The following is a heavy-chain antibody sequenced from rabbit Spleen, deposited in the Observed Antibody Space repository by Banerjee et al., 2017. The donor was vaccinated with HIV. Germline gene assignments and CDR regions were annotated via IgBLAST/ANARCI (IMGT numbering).Heavy chain of an antibody. V-gene: IGHV1S40*01. Sequence: QSLEESGGDLVKPGASLTLTCTASGFSFSSDYYMCWVRQAPGKGLECGACIYAGSSGSTYSASWARGRFAMSKASSTTVTLQMTSLTAADTATYFCARVNVDAGDAYNLWGQGTLVTVS. CDR2: IYAGSSGST. D-gene: IGHD6-1*01. CDR3: ARVNVDAGDAYNL. CDR1: GFSFSSDYY. J-gene: IGHJ4*01.